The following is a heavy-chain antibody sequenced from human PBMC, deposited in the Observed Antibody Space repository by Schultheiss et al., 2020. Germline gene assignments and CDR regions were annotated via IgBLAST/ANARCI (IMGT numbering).Heavy chain of an antibody. CDR3: ARVSAAGNYYYYGMDV. Sequence: GGSLRLSCAASGFTFSSYGMHWVRQAPGKGLEWVAVIYSGGSTYYADSVKGRFTISRDNSKNTLYLQMNSLRAEDTAVYYCARVSAAGNYYYYGMDVWGQGTTVTVSS. J-gene: IGHJ6*02. CDR1: GFTFSSYG. D-gene: IGHD6-13*01. CDR2: IYSGGST. V-gene: IGHV3-NL1*01.